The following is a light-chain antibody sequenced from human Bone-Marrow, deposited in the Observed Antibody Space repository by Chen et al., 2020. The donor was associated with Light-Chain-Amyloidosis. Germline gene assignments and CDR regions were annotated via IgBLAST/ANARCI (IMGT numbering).Light chain of an antibody. CDR3: QVWDRSSDRPV. CDR1: NIGSTS. J-gene: IGLJ3*02. Sequence: SYVLTPPSSVSVAPGQTATLACGGNNIGSTSVHWYQQTPGQAPLLAGYDDSDRPSGIPERLSGSNSGNTATLTISRVEAGDEADYYCQVWDRSSDRPVFGGGTKLTVL. V-gene: IGLV3-21*02. CDR2: DDS.